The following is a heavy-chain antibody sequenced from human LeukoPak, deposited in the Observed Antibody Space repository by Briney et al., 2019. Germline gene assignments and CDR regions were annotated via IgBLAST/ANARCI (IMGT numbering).Heavy chain of an antibody. V-gene: IGHV3-21*06. Sequence: PGGSLSLSCAASGFSLSSYNMNWVRQAPGKGLEWVSSISTTTRYADSVKGRFTISRDSSKNSLYLQMTSLRADDTAVYYCARDPRSKGGDWGDFDYWGQGTLVTVSS. J-gene: IGHJ4*02. CDR1: GFSLSSYN. D-gene: IGHD2-21*02. CDR2: ISTTTR. CDR3: ARDPRSKGGDWGDFDY.